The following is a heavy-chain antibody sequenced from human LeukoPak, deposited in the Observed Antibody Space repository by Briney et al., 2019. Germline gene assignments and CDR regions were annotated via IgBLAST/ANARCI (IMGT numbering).Heavy chain of an antibody. J-gene: IGHJ5*02. Sequence: ASVKVSFKASGYTLTGYYLHWVRQAPGQGLEWMGWINPNSGDTNYAPKFQGRVTMTRDTSITTAYMGLSSLRSDDAAVYFCARIAAAAINWFDPWGQGTLVTVSS. CDR1: GYTLTGYY. CDR2: INPNSGDT. V-gene: IGHV1-2*02. D-gene: IGHD6-13*01. CDR3: ARIAAAAINWFDP.